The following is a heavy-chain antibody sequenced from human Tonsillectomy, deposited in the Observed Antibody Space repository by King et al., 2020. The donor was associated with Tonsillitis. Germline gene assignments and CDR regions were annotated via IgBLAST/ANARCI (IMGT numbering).Heavy chain of an antibody. Sequence: VQLMESGGGLVQPGGSLRLSCAASGFSFSYYSMNWVRQAPGKGLEWLSYINEDSSFIYYADSVKGRFTISRDNAKNSLYLQMSSLRDEDAAVYYCARDSGRLARTSALDIWGQGTMVTVSS. CDR1: GFSFSYYS. CDR2: INEDSSFI. J-gene: IGHJ3*02. CDR3: ARDSGRLARTSALDI. D-gene: IGHD1-26*01. V-gene: IGHV3-48*02.